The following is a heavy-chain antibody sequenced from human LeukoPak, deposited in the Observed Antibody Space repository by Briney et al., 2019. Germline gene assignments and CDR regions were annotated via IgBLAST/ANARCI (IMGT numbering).Heavy chain of an antibody. CDR1: GYTFPSYG. J-gene: IGHJ4*02. V-gene: IGHV1-18*01. CDR3: AGDGGGGNSF. CDR2: ISSYSGNT. D-gene: IGHD4-23*01. Sequence: ASVKVSCKASGYTFPSYGSSWVRQAPAQGLEWMTRISSYSGNTDYAQTLQGRVTMTTDTSTSTVYRELRSLTSDDTAVYYCAGDGGGGNSFWGQGTLVTVSS.